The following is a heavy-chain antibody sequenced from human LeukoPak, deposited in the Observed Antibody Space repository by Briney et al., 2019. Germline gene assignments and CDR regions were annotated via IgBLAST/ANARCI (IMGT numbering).Heavy chain of an antibody. J-gene: IGHJ3*02. Sequence: KPSETLSLTCTVSGGSISSSSYYWGWIRQPPGKGLEWIGSIYYSGSTYYNPSLKSRVTISVDTSKNQFSLKLSSVTAADTAVYYCARDGRAVADDAFDIWGQGTMVTVSS. D-gene: IGHD6-19*01. CDR2: IYYSGST. V-gene: IGHV4-39*07. CDR1: GGSISSSSYY. CDR3: ARDGRAVADDAFDI.